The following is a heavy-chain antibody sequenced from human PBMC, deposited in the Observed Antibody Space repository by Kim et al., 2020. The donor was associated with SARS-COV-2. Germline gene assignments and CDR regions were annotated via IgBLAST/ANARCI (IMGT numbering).Heavy chain of an antibody. Sequence: SETLSLTCAVYGGSFSGYYWSWIRQPPGKGLEWIGEINHSGSTNYNPSLKSRVTISVDTSKNQFSLKLSSVTAADTAVYYCARGRYFLPIYCYHGLDVWG. J-gene: IGHJ6*01. CDR2: INHSGST. D-gene: IGHD1-20*01. CDR1: GGSFSGYY. CDR3: ARGRYFLPIYCYHGLDV. V-gene: IGHV4-34*01.